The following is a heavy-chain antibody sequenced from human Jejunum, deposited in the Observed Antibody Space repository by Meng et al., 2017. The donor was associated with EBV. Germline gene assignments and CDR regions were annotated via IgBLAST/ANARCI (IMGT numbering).Heavy chain of an antibody. Sequence: VQRVEAGGGVVQPGTFLRLSCAASGFSLSSYTMYWVRQAPGKGPEWVALIFYDGSSTSYGDSVKGRFTISRDNSKNTVSLQMNGLRAEDTAMYYCVRGPDVWGQGTMVTVSS. V-gene: IGHV3-30-3*01. CDR2: IFYDGSST. J-gene: IGHJ3*01. CDR3: VRGPDV. CDR1: GFSLSSYT.